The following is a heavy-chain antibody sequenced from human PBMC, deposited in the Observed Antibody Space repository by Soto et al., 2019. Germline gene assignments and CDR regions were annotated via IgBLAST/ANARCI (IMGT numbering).Heavy chain of an antibody. CDR1: GFTFSSYG. V-gene: IGHV3-30*18. CDR2: ISYDGSNK. J-gene: IGHJ4*02. Sequence: GGSLRLSCAASGFTFSSYGMHWVRQAPGKGLEWVAVISYDGSNKYYADSVKGRFTISRDNSKNTLYLQMNSLRAEDTAVYYCAKIGGGYCSGGSCYKVGYWGQGTLVTVSS. CDR3: AKIGGGYCSGGSCYKVGY. D-gene: IGHD2-15*01.